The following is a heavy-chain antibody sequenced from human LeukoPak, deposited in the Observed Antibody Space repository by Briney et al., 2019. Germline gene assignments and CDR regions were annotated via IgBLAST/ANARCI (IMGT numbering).Heavy chain of an antibody. J-gene: IGHJ4*02. Sequence: SGTLSLTCTVSGGSISSYYWSWIRQPPGKGLEWIGYIYYSGSTNYNPSLKSRVTISVDTSKNQFSLKLSSVTAADTAVYYCARHTTSSGWSPFDYWGQGTLVTVSS. CDR1: GGSISSYY. CDR2: IYYSGST. V-gene: IGHV4-59*08. CDR3: ARHTTSSGWSPFDY. D-gene: IGHD6-19*01.